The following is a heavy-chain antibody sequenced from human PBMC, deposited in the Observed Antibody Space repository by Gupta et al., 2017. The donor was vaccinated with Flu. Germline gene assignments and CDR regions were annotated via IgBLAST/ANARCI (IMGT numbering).Heavy chain of an antibody. Sequence: GKGLEWIGRIYTSGSTNYNPSLKSRVTISVDTSKNQFSLKLSSVTAADTAVYYCARESPYYYDSSGKGGFAYWGQGTLVTVSS. CDR2: IYTSGST. CDR3: ARESPYYYDSSGKGGFAY. D-gene: IGHD3-22*01. J-gene: IGHJ4*02. V-gene: IGHV4-61*02.